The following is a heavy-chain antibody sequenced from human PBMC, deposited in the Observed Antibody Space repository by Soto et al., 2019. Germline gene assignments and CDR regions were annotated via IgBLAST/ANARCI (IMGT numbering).Heavy chain of an antibody. D-gene: IGHD2-2*01. CDR3: AKDSSRRRSTGYLDY. CDR1: GFTFSSYA. CDR2: ISGSGTGT. V-gene: IGHV3-23*01. Sequence: GGSLRLSCTASGFTFSSYAMSWVRQAPGTGLEWVSAISGSGTGTNYADSVKGRFTISRDNSKNTLYLEMNSLRAEDTAVYYCAKDSSRRRSTGYLDYWGQGTLVTVSS. J-gene: IGHJ4*02.